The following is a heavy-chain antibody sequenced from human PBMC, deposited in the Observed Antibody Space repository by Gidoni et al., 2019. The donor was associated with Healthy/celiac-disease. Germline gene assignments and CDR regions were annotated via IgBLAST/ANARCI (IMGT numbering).Heavy chain of an antibody. Sequence: QVQLVQSGAEVKKPGASVKVSCKASGYTLTSYYMHWVRQAPGQGLEWMGIINPSGGSTSYAQKFQGRVTMTRDTSTSTVYMELSSLRSEDTAVYYCARGPNRGRGGGYFQHWGQGTLVTVSS. D-gene: IGHD3-10*01. CDR1: GYTLTSYY. V-gene: IGHV1-46*01. J-gene: IGHJ1*01. CDR2: INPSGGST. CDR3: ARGPNRGRGGGYFQH.